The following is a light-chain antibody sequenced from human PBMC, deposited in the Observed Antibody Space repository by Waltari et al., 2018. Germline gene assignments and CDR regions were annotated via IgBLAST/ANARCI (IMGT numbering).Light chain of an antibody. CDR1: SSDVGGYNY. CDR2: EVR. CDR3: SSYTSSSTLVV. V-gene: IGLV2-14*01. Sequence: QSALTQPASVSGSPGQSITISCTGTSSDVGGYNYVSWYQQHPGKAPKLMIYEVRNRPSGVFNRFSGSKSGTTASLTISGLQAEDEADYYCSSYTSSSTLVVFGGGTKLTVL. J-gene: IGLJ2*01.